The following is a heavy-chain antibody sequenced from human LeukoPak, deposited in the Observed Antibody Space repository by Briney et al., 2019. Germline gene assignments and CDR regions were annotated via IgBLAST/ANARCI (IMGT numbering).Heavy chain of an antibody. CDR3: ARADSYDSSGYYSLRHDAFDI. CDR1: GGSFSGYY. V-gene: IGHV4-34*01. J-gene: IGHJ3*02. D-gene: IGHD3-22*01. Sequence: PSETLSLTCAVYGGSFSGYYWSWIRQPPGKGLEWIGEINHSGSTNYNPSLKSRVTISVDTSKNQFSLKLSSVTAADTAVYYCARADSYDSSGYYSLRHDAFDIWGQRTMVTVSS. CDR2: INHSGST.